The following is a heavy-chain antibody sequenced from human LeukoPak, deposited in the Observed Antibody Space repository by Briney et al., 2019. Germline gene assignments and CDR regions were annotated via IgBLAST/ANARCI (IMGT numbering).Heavy chain of an antibody. Sequence: SETLSLTCAVYGGSFSGYYWSWIRQPPGKGLEWIGEINHSGSTNYNPSLKSRVTISVGTSKNQFSLKLSSVTAADTAVYYCARGRVYCSGGSCYALDYWGQGTLVTVSS. J-gene: IGHJ4*02. CDR3: ARGRVYCSGGSCYALDY. CDR2: INHSGST. V-gene: IGHV4-34*01. CDR1: GGSFSGYY. D-gene: IGHD2-15*01.